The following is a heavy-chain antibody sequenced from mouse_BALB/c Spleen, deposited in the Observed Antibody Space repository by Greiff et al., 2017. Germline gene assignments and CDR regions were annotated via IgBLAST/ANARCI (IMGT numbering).Heavy chain of an antibody. J-gene: IGHJ4*01. V-gene: IGHV5-17*02. CDR3: ARATNWDGGDYYAMDY. CDR2: ISSGSSTI. D-gene: IGHD4-1*01. Sequence: EVKVVESGGGLVQPGGSRKLSCAASGFTFSSFGMHWVRQAPEKGLEWVAYISSGSSTIYYADTVKGRFTISRDNPKNTLFLQMTSLRSEDTAMYYCARATNWDGGDYYAMDYWGQGTSVTVSS. CDR1: GFTFSSFG.